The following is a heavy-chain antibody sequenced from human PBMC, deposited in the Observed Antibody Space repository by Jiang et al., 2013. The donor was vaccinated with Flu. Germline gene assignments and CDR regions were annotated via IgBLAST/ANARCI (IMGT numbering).Heavy chain of an antibody. CDR2: IYPGDSDT. CDR3: ARSEREIYYYYGMDV. CDR1: GYSFTSYW. V-gene: IGHV5-51*01. D-gene: IGHD1-26*01. Sequence: SLKISCKGSGYSFTSYWGIGWVRQMPGKGLEWMGIIYPGDSDTRYSPSFQGQVTISADKSISTAYLQWSSLKASDTAMYYCARSEREIYYYYGMDVWGQGTTVTVSS. J-gene: IGHJ6*02.